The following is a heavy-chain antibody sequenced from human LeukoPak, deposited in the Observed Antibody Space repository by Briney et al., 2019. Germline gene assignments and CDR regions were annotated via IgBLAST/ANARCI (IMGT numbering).Heavy chain of an antibody. J-gene: IGHJ5*02. V-gene: IGHV3-7*05. Sequence: PGGSLRLSCAASGFTFSNYGMTWVRQAPGKGPEWVANIKQDGSEKYYVDSVKGRSTISRDNAKNSLYLQMNSLRAGDMAVYYCARGHVWFDPWGQGTLVTVSS. CDR2: IKQDGSEK. CDR1: GFTFSNYG. CDR3: ARGHVWFDP.